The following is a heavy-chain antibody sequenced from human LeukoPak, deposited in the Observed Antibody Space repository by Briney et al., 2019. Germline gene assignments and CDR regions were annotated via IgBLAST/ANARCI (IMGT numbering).Heavy chain of an antibody. CDR3: AREGSGGSCYSCNYFDY. CDR2: ISTSSSYI. CDR1: GFTFSSYS. J-gene: IGHJ4*02. Sequence: GGSLRLSCAASGFTFSSYSMNWVRQAPGKGLEWVSSISTSSSYIHYADSVKGRFTISRDNAKNSLYLQMNSLRAEDTAVYYCAREGSGGSCYSCNYFDYWGQGTLVTVSS. V-gene: IGHV3-21*01. D-gene: IGHD2-15*01.